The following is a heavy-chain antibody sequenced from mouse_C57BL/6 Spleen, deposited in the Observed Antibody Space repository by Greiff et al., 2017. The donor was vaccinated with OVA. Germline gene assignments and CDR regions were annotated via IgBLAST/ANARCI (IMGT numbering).Heavy chain of an antibody. CDR1: GFNIKNTY. D-gene: IGHD1-1*01. CDR3: AAIYYYGSSPSFDV. J-gene: IGHJ1*03. V-gene: IGHV14-3*01. Sequence: VQLKESVAELVRPGASVKLSCTASGFNIKNTYMHWVKQRPEQGLEWIGRIDPANGNTKYAPKFQGKATITADTSSNTAYLQLSSLTSEDTAIYYCAAIYYYGSSPSFDVWGTGTTVTVSS. CDR2: IDPANGNT.